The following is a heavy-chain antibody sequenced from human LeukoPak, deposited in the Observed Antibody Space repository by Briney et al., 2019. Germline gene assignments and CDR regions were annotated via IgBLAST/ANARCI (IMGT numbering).Heavy chain of an antibody. D-gene: IGHD6-13*01. J-gene: IGHJ1*01. CDR2: INPSGGST. V-gene: IGHV1-46*01. Sequence: ASVKVSCKASGYTFTSYDINWVRQATGQGLEWMGIINPSGGSTSYAQKFQGRVTMTRDTSTSTVYMELSSLRSEDTAVYYCARGSQKQQLVPLEYFQHWGQGTLVTVSS. CDR1: GYTFTSYD. CDR3: ARGSQKQQLVPLEYFQH.